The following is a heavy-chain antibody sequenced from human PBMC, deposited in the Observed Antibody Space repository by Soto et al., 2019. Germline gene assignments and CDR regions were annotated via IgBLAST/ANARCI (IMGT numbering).Heavy chain of an antibody. J-gene: IGHJ6*02. CDR2: IYYNGDT. Sequence: PSETLSLTWTVSGGSISSGGYYWSWIRQHPGKGLEWIGYIYYNGDTHYNPSLKSRLSMSVDTSKNQFSLSLTSVTAADTAVYYCARRLAPDVWGQGTTVTGSS. V-gene: IGHV4-31*02. CDR1: GGSISSGGYY. CDR3: ARRLAPDV.